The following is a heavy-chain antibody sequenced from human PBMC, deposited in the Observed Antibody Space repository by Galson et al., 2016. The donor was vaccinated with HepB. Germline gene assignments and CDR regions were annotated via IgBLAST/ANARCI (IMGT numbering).Heavy chain of an antibody. CDR2: MSASNGNT. V-gene: IGHV1-18*01. J-gene: IGHJ5*02. D-gene: IGHD3-3*01. CDR3: ARSSFGVSNP. Sequence: SVKVSCKASGYPYISYGINWVRQAPGQGLEWMGWMSASNGNTDYAQKFHGRVTMTTDTSTNTAYMELRSLRSDDTAMYYCARSSFGVSNPWGQGTLVPVSS. CDR1: GYPYISYG.